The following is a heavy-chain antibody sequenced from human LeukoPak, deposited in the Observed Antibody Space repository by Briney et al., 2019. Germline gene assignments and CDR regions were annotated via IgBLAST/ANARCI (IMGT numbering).Heavy chain of an antibody. V-gene: IGHV4-39*07. J-gene: IGHJ6*03. CDR3: ARDWGVEGRPGYMDV. Sequence: SETLSLTCTVSGGSISSSTSYWGWIRQPPGKGLEWIGDVYYSGSTYYYPSLKSRVTILVDTSKNQFSLKLSSVTAADTAVYFCARDWGVEGRPGYMDVWGKGTTVTVSS. CDR2: VYYSGST. D-gene: IGHD6-6*01. CDR1: GGSISSSTSY.